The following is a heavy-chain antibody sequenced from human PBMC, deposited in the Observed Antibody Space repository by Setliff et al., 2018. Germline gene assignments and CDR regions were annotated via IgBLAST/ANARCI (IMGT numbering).Heavy chain of an antibody. D-gene: IGHD3-10*01. CDR2: IYHSGST. CDR1: GYSISSGYY. Sequence: PSETLSLTCAVSGYSISSGYYWGWIRQPPGKGLEWIGSIYHSGSTYYNPSLKSRVTISVDTSKNQFSLKLSSVTAADTAVYYCARLWRRIQQIDSWGQGTLVTVSS. CDR3: ARLWRRIQQIDS. J-gene: IGHJ4*02. V-gene: IGHV4-38-2*01.